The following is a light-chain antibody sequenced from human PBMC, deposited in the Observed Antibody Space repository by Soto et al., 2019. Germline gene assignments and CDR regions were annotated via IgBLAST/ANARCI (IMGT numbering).Light chain of an antibody. CDR1: QSISSY. CDR3: QQSYSTPGT. J-gene: IGKJ2*01. Sequence: DIQMTQSPSSLSASVGDRVTITCRASQSISSYLNWYQQKPGKAPKLLIYAASSLQSGVPSRFSVSGSGTDFTLTISSLQTEDFATYYCQQSYSTPGTFGQGTKLEIQ. V-gene: IGKV1-39*01. CDR2: AAS.